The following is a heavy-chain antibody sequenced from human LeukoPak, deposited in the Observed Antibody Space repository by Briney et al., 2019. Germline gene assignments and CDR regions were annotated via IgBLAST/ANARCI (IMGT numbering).Heavy chain of an antibody. V-gene: IGHV4-59*12. Sequence: GYIYYSGSTDYHPSLKSRITISLDTSKNQFSLKLNSVTAADTAVYYCARDPGLGEVGAFDIWGQGTMVTVSS. CDR3: ARDPGLGEVGAFDI. D-gene: IGHD1-26*01. J-gene: IGHJ3*02. CDR2: IYYSGST.